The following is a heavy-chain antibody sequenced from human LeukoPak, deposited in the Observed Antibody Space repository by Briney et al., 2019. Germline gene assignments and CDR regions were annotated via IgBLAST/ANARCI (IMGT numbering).Heavy chain of an antibody. CDR2: IYYSGST. CDR3: AARTERATFDY. CDR1: GGSISSSSYY. D-gene: IGHD5-24*01. Sequence: SETLSLTCTVSGGSISSSSYYWGWIRQPPGKGLEWIGSIYYSGSTYYNPSLKSRVTISVDTSKNQFSLKLSSVTAAGTAVYYCAARTERATFDYWGQGTLVTVSS. V-gene: IGHV4-39*01. J-gene: IGHJ4*02.